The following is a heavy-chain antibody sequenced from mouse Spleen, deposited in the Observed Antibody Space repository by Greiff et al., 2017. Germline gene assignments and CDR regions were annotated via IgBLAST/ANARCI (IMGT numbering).Heavy chain of an antibody. Sequence: QVQLKESGAELARPGASVKLSCKASGYTFTSYGISWVKQRTGQGLEWIGEIYPRSGNTYYNEKFKGKATLTADKSSSTAYMELRSLTSEDSAVYFCARSLTGDYAMDYWGQGTTLTVSS. CDR3: ARSLTGDYAMDY. CDR2: IYPRSGNT. D-gene: IGHD4-1*01. J-gene: IGHJ2*01. V-gene: IGHV1-81*01. CDR1: GYTFTSYG.